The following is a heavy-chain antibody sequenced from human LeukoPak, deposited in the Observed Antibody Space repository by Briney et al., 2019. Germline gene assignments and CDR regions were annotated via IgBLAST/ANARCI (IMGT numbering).Heavy chain of an antibody. J-gene: IGHJ4*02. V-gene: IGHV3-64D*09. CDR2: ISSNGGST. Sequence: GGSLRLSCSASGFTFRSYAVHWVRQAPGKGLEYSSSISSNGGSTYYADSVKGRFTISRDNSKNTLSLHMSSLKTEDTAVYYCVKSDNIVGATYFDYWGQGTLVTVP. D-gene: IGHD1-26*01. CDR3: VKSDNIVGATYFDY. CDR1: GFTFRSYA.